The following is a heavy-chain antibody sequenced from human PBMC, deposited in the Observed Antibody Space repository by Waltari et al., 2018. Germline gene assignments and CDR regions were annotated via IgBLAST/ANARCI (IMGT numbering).Heavy chain of an antibody. V-gene: IGHV1-8*01. Sequence: QVQLVQSGAEVKKPGASVKVSCKASGYTFPSYDINWVRQATGQGLEWMGWMNPNSGNTGYAQKFQGRVTMTRNTSISTAYMELSSLRSEDTAVYYCARTVRDYGDLDYWGQGTLVTVSS. CDR1: GYTFPSYD. D-gene: IGHD4-17*01. CDR3: ARTVRDYGDLDY. CDR2: MNPNSGNT. J-gene: IGHJ4*02.